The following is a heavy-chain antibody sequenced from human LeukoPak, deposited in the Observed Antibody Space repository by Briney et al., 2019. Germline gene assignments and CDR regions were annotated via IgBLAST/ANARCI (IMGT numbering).Heavy chain of an antibody. D-gene: IGHD4-17*01. CDR3: ANGPSVTTFDY. CDR1: GFTFSSYG. Sequence: GGSLRLSCAASGFTFSSYGMHWVRQPPGKGLEWVAFIRYAGSNKYYADSVKGRFTISRDTSKNTLYLQMNSLRVEDTAVYYCANGPSVTTFDYWGQGTLVTVSS. J-gene: IGHJ4*02. CDR2: IRYAGSNK. V-gene: IGHV3-30*02.